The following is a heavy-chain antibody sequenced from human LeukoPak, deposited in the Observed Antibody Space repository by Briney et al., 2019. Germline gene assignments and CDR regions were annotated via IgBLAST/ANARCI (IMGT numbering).Heavy chain of an antibody. CDR2: IYSGGTT. CDR1: GFTVSSNY. CDR3: AKPKVAFGMKSFGGYDY. Sequence: PGGSLRLSCAASGFTVSSNYMSWVRQAPGKGLEWVSVIYSGGTTYYADSVKGRFTISRDNSKNTLYLQMNSLRAEDTAVYYCAKPKVAFGMKSFGGYDYWGQGILVTVSS. D-gene: IGHD3-10*01. J-gene: IGHJ4*02. V-gene: IGHV3-66*04.